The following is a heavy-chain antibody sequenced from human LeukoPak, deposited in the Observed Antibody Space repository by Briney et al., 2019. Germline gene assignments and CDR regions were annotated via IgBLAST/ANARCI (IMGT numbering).Heavy chain of an antibody. V-gene: IGHV4-59*12. CDR2: IYYSGST. J-gene: IGHJ5*02. D-gene: IGHD6-6*01. Sequence: KPSETLSLTCTVSGGSISSYYWSWIRQPPGKGLEWIGNIYYSGSTYYNPSLKSRVTISVDTSKSQFSLKLSSVTAADTAVYYCATERIDYSRSSGWFDPWGQGTLVTVSS. CDR3: ATERIDYSRSSGWFDP. CDR1: GGSISSYY.